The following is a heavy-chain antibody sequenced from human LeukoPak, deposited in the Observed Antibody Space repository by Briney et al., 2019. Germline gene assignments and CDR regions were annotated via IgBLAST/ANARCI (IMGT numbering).Heavy chain of an antibody. V-gene: IGHV4-34*01. J-gene: IGHJ4*02. CDR3: ARILKYYYDSSGYYSYFDY. Sequence: PSETLSLTCTVSGGSISSYYWSWIRQPPGKGLEWIGEINHSGSTNYNPSLKSRVTISVDTSKNQFSLKLSSVTAADTAVYYCARILKYYYDSSGYYSYFDYWGQGTLVTVSS. CDR2: INHSGST. CDR1: GGSISSYY. D-gene: IGHD3-22*01.